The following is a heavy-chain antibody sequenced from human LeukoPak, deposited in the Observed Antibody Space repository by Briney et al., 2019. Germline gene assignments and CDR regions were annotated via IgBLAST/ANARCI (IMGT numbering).Heavy chain of an antibody. V-gene: IGHV4-59*01. Sequence: TSETLSLTCTVSGGSISSYYWSWIRQPPGKGLEWIGYIYYSGSTNYNPSLKSRVTISVDTSKNQFSLNLSSVTAADTAVYYCARTEYSSGWYFDYWGQGTLVTVSS. CDR1: GGSISSYY. CDR2: IYYSGST. J-gene: IGHJ4*02. CDR3: ARTEYSSGWYFDY. D-gene: IGHD6-19*01.